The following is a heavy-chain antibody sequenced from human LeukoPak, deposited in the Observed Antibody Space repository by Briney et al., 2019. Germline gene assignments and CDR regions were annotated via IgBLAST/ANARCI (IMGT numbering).Heavy chain of an antibody. D-gene: IGHD3-3*01. CDR1: GFTFSSYA. V-gene: IGHV3-30-3*01. Sequence: GSLRLSCAASGFTFSSYAMHWVRQAPGKGLEWVAVISYDGSNKYYADSVKGRFTISRDNSKNTLYLQMNSLRAEDTAVYYCAREWSGYYSRYYFDYWGQGTLVTVS. CDR3: AREWSGYYSRYYFDY. J-gene: IGHJ4*02. CDR2: ISYDGSNK.